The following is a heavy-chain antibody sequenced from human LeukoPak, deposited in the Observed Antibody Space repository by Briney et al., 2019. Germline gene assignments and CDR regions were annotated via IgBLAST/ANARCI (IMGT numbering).Heavy chain of an antibody. CDR2: ISYDGSNK. CDR1: GFTFSSYG. CDR3: AKDPGSGYYHPVDY. Sequence: PGGSLRLSCAAAGFTFSSYGMHWVRQAPGKGLEWVAVISYDGSNKYYADSVKGRFTISRDNSKNTLYLQMNSLRAEDTAVYYCAKDPGSGYYHPVDYWGQGTLVTVSS. V-gene: IGHV3-30*18. D-gene: IGHD3-22*01. J-gene: IGHJ4*02.